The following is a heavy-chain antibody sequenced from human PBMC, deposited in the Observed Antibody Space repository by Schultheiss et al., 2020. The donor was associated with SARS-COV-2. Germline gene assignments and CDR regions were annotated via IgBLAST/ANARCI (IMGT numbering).Heavy chain of an antibody. D-gene: IGHD2-15*01. CDR2: IYYSGST. CDR3: ARGHVDIVVVVAATHFDY. CDR1: GGSISRSNYY. J-gene: IGHJ4*02. Sequence: SQTLSFTCTVSGGSISRSNYYWGWIRQPPGKGLEWIGTIYYSGSTYYNPSLKSRVTISVDTSKNQFSLKLSSVTAADTAVYYCARGHVDIVVVVAATHFDYWGQGTLVTVSS. V-gene: IGHV4-39*07.